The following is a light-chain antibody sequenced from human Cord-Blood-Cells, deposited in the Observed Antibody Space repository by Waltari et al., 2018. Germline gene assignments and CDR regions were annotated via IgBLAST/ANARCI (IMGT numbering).Light chain of an antibody. Sequence: QSALTQPSSVYGSPGQSIPISCTGTSSDAGGYNYVSWYQQHPGKAPKLMIYDVSNRPSGVSNRFSGSKSGNTASLTISGLQAEDEADYYCSSYTSSSTLVFGGGTKLTVL. CDR2: DVS. CDR1: SSDAGGYNY. V-gene: IGLV2-14*01. CDR3: SSYTSSSTLV. J-gene: IGLJ2*01.